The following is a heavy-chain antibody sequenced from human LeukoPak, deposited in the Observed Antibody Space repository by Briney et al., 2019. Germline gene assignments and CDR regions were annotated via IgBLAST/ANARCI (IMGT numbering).Heavy chain of an antibody. Sequence: PGRSLRLSCAASGFTFSSYAMHWVRQAPGKGLEWVAVISYDGSNKYYADSVKGRFTISRDNSKNTLYLQMNSLRAEDTAVYYCAKALGITGTFDYWGQGTLVTVSS. CDR1: GFTFSSYA. V-gene: IGHV3-30*04. CDR3: AKALGITGTFDY. D-gene: IGHD1-20*01. J-gene: IGHJ4*02. CDR2: ISYDGSNK.